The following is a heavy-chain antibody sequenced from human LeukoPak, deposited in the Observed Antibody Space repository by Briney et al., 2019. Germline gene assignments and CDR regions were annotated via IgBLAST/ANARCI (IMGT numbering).Heavy chain of an antibody. CDR1: GGSISSRSYY. CDR3: ARDRLSLGAFDI. V-gene: IGHV4-39*07. CDR2: IYNSESS. D-gene: IGHD7-27*01. Sequence: SETLSLTCNVSGGSISSRSYYWGWVRQPPGKGPEWIGSIYNSESSYSNPSLRSRVTISLDTTKNQFSLNLSSVTAADTAFYYCARDRLSLGAFDIWGQGTMVTVS. J-gene: IGHJ3*02.